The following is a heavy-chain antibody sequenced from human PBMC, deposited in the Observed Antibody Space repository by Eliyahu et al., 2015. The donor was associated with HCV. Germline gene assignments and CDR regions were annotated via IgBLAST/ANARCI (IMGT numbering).Heavy chain of an antibody. D-gene: IGHD1-26*01. CDR1: GFTFSSYY. Sequence: EVQLVESGGGLVQPGGSLRLSCAASGFTFSSYYMHWVRQAPGKGLVWVSRIGTDGSGTSYADSVQGRFTISRDNAKNTLYLQMNSLRAEDTAVYYCAREIQKTSGTSVLHYYAMDVWGQGTTVTVSS. V-gene: IGHV3-74*01. J-gene: IGHJ6*02. CDR2: IGTDGSGT. CDR3: AREIQKTSGTSVLHYYAMDV.